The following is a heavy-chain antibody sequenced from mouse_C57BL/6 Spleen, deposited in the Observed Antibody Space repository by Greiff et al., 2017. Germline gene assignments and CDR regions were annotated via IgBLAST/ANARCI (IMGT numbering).Heavy chain of an antibody. CDR2: IYPGSGST. CDR3: ARRYDYAWFAY. V-gene: IGHV1-55*01. J-gene: IGHJ3*01. CDR1: GYTFTSYW. Sequence: QVQLQQPGAELVKPGASVKMSCKASGYTFTSYWMTWVKQRPGQGLEWIGDIYPGSGSTNYNEKFKGKATLTVDTSSSTAYMQLSSLTSEDSAVYYCARRYDYAWFAYWGQGTLVTVSA. D-gene: IGHD2-4*01.